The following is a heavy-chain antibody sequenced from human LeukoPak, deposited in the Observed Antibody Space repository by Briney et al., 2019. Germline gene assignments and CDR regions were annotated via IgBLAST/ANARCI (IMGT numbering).Heavy chain of an antibody. Sequence: SETLSLTCTVSGGSISSGGYYWSWIRQHPGKGLEWIGYIYYSGSTYYNPSLKSRVTISVDTSKNQFSLKLSSVTAADTAVYYCARVKDYYYYDSSGYAFDIWGQGTMVTVSS. CDR2: IYYSGST. V-gene: IGHV4-31*03. CDR1: GGSISSGGYY. J-gene: IGHJ3*02. D-gene: IGHD3-22*01. CDR3: ARVKDYYYYDSSGYAFDI.